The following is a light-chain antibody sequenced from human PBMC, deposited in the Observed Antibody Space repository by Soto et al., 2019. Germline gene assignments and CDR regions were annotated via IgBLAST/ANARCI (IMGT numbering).Light chain of an antibody. CDR2: AVS. CDR3: QQYNNWPPTWT. V-gene: IGKV3-15*01. Sequence: EMLMTQSPATLSVSRGERATLSCRASQSITNNLAWYQQKPGQAPRLLIYAVSSRPTGIPARFSGSGSGTEFTLTINSLQSEDFAVYYCQQYNNWPPTWTFGQGTKVDIK. J-gene: IGKJ1*01. CDR1: QSITNN.